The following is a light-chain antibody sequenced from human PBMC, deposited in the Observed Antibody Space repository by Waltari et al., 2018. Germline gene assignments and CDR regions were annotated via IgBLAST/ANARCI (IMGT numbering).Light chain of an antibody. CDR1: QSISTN. V-gene: IGKV3-15*01. CDR3: QQYNDWPPWT. Sequence: EIVMTQSPASLSQSPGERASLSCRASQSISTNLAWYQQIPGQAPRLLIYGAYTRATGIPARFSGSVSGSEFTLTISSLQSEDFGVYYCQQYNDWPPWTFGQGTKVEIK. CDR2: GAY. J-gene: IGKJ1*01.